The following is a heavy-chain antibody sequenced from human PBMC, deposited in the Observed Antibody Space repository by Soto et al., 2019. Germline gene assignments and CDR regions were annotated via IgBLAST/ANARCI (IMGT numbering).Heavy chain of an antibody. CDR1: GYTFADYA. V-gene: IGHV3-43D*04. D-gene: IGHD3-22*01. Sequence: GGSLRLSCAVSGYTFADYAVHWVRQSAGKGLEWVSFINADGSEKYYADSVRGRFTISRDNSKDSFYLQMNSLRPEDTAMYYCAKAKFYYDSSPYDSWGQGTLVTVSS. CDR3: AKAKFYYDSSPYDS. CDR2: INADGSEK. J-gene: IGHJ4*02.